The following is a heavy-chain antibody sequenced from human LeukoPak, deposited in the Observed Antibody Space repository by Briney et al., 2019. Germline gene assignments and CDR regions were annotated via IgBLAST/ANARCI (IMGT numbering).Heavy chain of an antibody. CDR2: ISSSSSYI. D-gene: IGHD5-12*01. CDR1: GFTFSSYS. CDR3: ARVAPLLDIVATTNYYYYGMDV. J-gene: IGHJ6*02. V-gene: IGHV3-21*01. Sequence: GGSLRLSCAASGFTFSSYSMNWVRQAPGKGLEWVSSISSSSSYIYYADSVKGRLTISRDNAKNSLYLQMNSLRAEDTAVYYCARVAPLLDIVATTNYYYYGMDVWGQGTTVTVSS.